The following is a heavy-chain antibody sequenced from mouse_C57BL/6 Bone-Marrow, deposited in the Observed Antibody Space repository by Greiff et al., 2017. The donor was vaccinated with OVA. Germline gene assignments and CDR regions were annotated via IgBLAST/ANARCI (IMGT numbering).Heavy chain of an antibody. CDR2: INPGSGGT. CDR3: ARRPYYSNTGYFDY. Sequence: VQLQQSGAELVRPGTSVKVSCKASGYAFTNYLIEWVKQRPGQGLEWIGVINPGSGGTNYNEKFKGKATLTADKSSSTAYMQLSSLTSEDSAVYFCARRPYYSNTGYFDYWGQGTTLTVSS. CDR1: GYAFTNYL. V-gene: IGHV1-54*01. D-gene: IGHD2-5*01. J-gene: IGHJ2*01.